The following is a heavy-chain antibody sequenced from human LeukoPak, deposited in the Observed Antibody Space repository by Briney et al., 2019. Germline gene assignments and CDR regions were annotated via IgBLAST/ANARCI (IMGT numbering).Heavy chain of an antibody. CDR2: ISAYNGNT. CDR1: GYTFTSYD. V-gene: IGHV1-18*01. D-gene: IGHD3-3*01. CDR3: ARDTYYDFWSGYHFYFDY. J-gene: IGHJ4*02. Sequence: XSVKVSCKASGYTFTSYDINWVRQAPGQGLEWMGWISAYNGNTNYAQKLQGRVTMTTDTSTSTAYMELRSLRSDDTAVYYCARDTYYDFWSGYHFYFDYWGQGTLVTVSS.